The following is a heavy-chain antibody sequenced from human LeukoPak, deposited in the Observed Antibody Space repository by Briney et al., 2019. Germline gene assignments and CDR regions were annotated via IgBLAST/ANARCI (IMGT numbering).Heavy chain of an antibody. V-gene: IGHV4-4*07. CDR3: PRARRPPGTYYFDY. Sequence: SETLSLNCAESGGSIISYYWSWIRQPAGMGLEWIGRIYTSGSTNYNPSLKSRVTMSVDTSKNQFSLKWSSVTAAETAVYYFPRARRPPGTYYFDYWGQGTLVTVSS. D-gene: IGHD3-10*01. CDR1: GGSIISYY. CDR2: IYTSGST. J-gene: IGHJ4*02.